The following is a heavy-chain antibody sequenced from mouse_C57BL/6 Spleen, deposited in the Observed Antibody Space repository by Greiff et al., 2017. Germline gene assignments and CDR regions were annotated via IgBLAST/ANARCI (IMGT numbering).Heavy chain of an antibody. D-gene: IGHD2-2*01. J-gene: IGHJ4*01. Sequence: VQLQQPGTELVKPGASVKLSCKASGYTFTSYWMHWVKQRPGQGLEWIGNINPSNGGTNYNEKFKSKATLTVDKSSSTAYMQLSSLTSEDSAVYYCARGGIYYGYDGGYYAMGDWSQGTSVTVSS. CDR3: ARGGIYYGYDGGYYAMGD. CDR1: GYTFTSYW. CDR2: INPSNGGT. V-gene: IGHV1-53*01.